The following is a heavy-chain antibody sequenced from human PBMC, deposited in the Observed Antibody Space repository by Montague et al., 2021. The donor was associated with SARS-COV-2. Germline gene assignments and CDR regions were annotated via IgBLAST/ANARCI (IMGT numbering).Heavy chain of an antibody. CDR2: IYYSGST. CDR3: AGHSGRDTIFGVVIIPDAFDI. J-gene: IGHJ3*02. D-gene: IGHD3-3*01. V-gene: IGHV4-39*01. CDR1: GCSISSSSYY. Sequence: SETLSLTCTVSGCSISSSSYYWGWIRQPPGKGLEWIGGIYYSGSTYYNPSLKSRVTISVDTSKNQFSLKLSSVTAADTAVYYCAGHSGRDTIFGVVIIPDAFDIWGQGTMVTVSS.